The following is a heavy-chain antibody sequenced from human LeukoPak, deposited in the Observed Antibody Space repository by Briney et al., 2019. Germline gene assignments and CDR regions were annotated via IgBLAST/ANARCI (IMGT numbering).Heavy chain of an antibody. CDR3: ARDRDIAAAGTLFDY. CDR2: IYYSGST. V-gene: IGHV4-30-4*01. CDR1: GGSISSGDYC. Sequence: PAETLSLTCTVSGGSISSGDYCWRWVRQPPGKGLEWIGYIYYSGSTYYNPSLKSRVTISVDTSKNQFSLKLSSVTAADTAVYYCARDRDIAAAGTLFDYWGQGTLVTVSS. D-gene: IGHD6-13*01. J-gene: IGHJ4*02.